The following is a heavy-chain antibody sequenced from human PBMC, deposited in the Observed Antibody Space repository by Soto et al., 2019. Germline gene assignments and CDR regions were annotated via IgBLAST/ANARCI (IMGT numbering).Heavy chain of an antibody. V-gene: IGHV3-64*01. CDR3: ARDPGWFGELVGFDY. CDR1: VFTFSSYA. CDR2: ISSNGGST. J-gene: IGHJ4*02. Sequence: PGGSLRLSCAAAVFTFSSYAMHWVRQAPGKGLEYVSAISSNGGSTYYANSVKGRFTISRDNSKNTLYLQMGSLRAEDMAVYYCARDPGWFGELVGFDYWGQGTLVTVSS. D-gene: IGHD3-10*01.